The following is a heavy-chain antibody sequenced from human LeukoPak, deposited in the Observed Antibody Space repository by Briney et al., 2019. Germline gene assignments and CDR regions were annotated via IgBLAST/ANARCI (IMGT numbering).Heavy chain of an antibody. V-gene: IGHV4-59*12. CDR2: IYFSGST. Sequence: SETLSLTCTVSGGSISSYYWSWIRQPPGKGLEWIGYIYFSGSTNYNPSLKSRVTISVDTSKNQFSLKLSSVTAADTAVYYCAGDLYGYYGSSGYSSPWYFDLWGRGTLVTVSS. CDR1: GGSISSYY. J-gene: IGHJ2*01. D-gene: IGHD3-22*01. CDR3: AGDLYGYYGSSGYSSPWYFDL.